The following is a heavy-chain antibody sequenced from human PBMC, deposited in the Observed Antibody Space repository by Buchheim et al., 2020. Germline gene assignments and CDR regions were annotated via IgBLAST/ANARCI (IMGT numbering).Heavy chain of an antibody. J-gene: IGHJ4*02. CDR2: IGGNGVDT. CDR3: AKDREGQLADKFDH. Sequence: EVQFLESGGGLVQPGGSLRLSCAASGFTFSRYAISWVRLAPGKGLEWVSSIGGNGVDTYYTDSVKGRFTISRDNSRDTLFLQMNSLKAEDTAVYYCAKDREGQLADKFDHWGQGTL. V-gene: IGHV3-23*01. D-gene: IGHD6-6*01. CDR1: GFTFSRYA.